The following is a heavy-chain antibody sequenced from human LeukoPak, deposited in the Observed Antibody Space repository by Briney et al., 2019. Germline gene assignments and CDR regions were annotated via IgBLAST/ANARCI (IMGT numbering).Heavy chain of an antibody. CDR2: ISSDGTTP. CDR1: GFTFSNYA. CDR3: ARDGGYSGYDADC. D-gene: IGHD5-12*01. J-gene: IGHJ4*02. Sequence: PGGSLRLSCAATGFTFSNYAMSWVRQAPGKGLEWVSAISSDGTTPYYTDSVRGRFTISRENDKNSLFLQMNSLRAEDTAVYYCARDGGYSGYDADCWGQGTLVTVSS. V-gene: IGHV3-23*01.